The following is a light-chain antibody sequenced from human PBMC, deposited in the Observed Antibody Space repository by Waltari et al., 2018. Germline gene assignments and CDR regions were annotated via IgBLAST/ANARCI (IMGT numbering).Light chain of an antibody. V-gene: IGKV1-8*01. CDR2: AAS. CDR1: QDVSSY. Sequence: AIRMTQSPSSLSASTGDRVTITCRASQDVSSYVALYQQKPGKVPKLLIYAASTLQSGVPSRFSGSGSGTNFSLTIACLQSDDFAVYYCQQYYTYPVAFGGGAKVEVK. CDR3: QQYYTYPVA. J-gene: IGKJ4*01.